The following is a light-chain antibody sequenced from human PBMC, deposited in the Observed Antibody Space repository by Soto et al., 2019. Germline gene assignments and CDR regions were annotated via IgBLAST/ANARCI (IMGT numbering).Light chain of an antibody. Sequence: EIVLTQSPGTLSLSPGYRATLSCRASQSVSSSYLAWYHQKPGQAPRLVMYGISRRATGIPDRFSGSGSGTDFTLTITRLEPEDFAVYYCQQRSNWPAITFGQGTRREIK. J-gene: IGKJ5*01. CDR2: GIS. CDR3: QQRSNWPAIT. V-gene: IGKV3D-20*02. CDR1: QSVSSSY.